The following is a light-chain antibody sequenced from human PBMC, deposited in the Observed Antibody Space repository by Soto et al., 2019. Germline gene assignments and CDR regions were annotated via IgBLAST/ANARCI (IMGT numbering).Light chain of an antibody. J-gene: IGLJ1*01. V-gene: IGLV2-14*01. Sequence: QSVLTQPASVSGSPGKSIAISCTGTSSDVGGYDYVSWYQQHPGKAPKLMIYEVSNRPSGVSNRFSGSKSGNTASLTISGLQGEDEADYYCSSYTSSNTLVVFVTGTKLTVL. CDR2: EVS. CDR3: SSYTSSNTLVV. CDR1: SSDVGGYDY.